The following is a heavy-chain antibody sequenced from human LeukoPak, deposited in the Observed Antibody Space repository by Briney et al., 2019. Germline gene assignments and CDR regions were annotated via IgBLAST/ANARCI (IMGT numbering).Heavy chain of an antibody. J-gene: IGHJ3*02. D-gene: IGHD6-13*01. CDR2: ISAYNGNT. CDR3: ASVQSVTYSSSWYEDAFDI. CDR1: GYTFTSYG. V-gene: IGHV1-18*01. Sequence: ASVKVSCKASGYTFTSYGISWVRQAPGQGLEWMGWISAYNGNTNYAQKLQGRVTMTTDTSTSTAYMELRSLRSDDTAVYYCASVQSVTYSSSWYEDAFDIWGQGTMVTVSS.